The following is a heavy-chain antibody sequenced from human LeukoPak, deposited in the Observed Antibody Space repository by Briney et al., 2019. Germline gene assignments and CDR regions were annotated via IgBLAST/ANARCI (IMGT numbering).Heavy chain of an antibody. V-gene: IGHV3-23*01. CDR2: ISGSGGST. D-gene: IGHD1-1*01. CDR1: AFTFSSYA. CDR3: ATGPSRVAQGWND. J-gene: IGHJ4*02. Sequence: PGGSLRLSCANSAFTFSSYAMSWVRQAPGKGLEWVSAISGSGGSTYYADSVKGRFTISRDNSKNTLYLQMNSLRAEDTAVYYCATGPSRVAQGWNDWGQGTMVTVSS.